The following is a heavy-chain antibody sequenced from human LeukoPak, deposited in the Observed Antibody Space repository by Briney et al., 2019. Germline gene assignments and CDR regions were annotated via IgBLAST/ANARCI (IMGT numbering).Heavy chain of an antibody. CDR3: ARSGAGDAFDI. J-gene: IGHJ3*02. V-gene: IGHV3-21*01. Sequence: PGGSLRLSCAASGFTFSSNYMNWVRQAPGKGLEWVSSISSSSSYIYYADSVKGRFTISRDNAKNSLYLQMNSLRAEDTAVYYCARSGAGDAFDIWAKGQWSPSLQ. CDR2: ISSSSSYI. CDR1: GFTFSSNY. D-gene: IGHD1-26*01.